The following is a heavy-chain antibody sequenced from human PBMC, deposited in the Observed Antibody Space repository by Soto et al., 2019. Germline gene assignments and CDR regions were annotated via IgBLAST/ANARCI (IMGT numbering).Heavy chain of an antibody. D-gene: IGHD2-8*01. CDR3: VKDGPTSSFVLVYDGVVI. V-gene: IGHV3-9*01. J-gene: IGHJ3*02. CDR1: GFTFDDYP. Sequence: EVQLVESGGDLVQPGRSLRLSCAASGFTFDDYPMHWVRQVPGKGLEWVSGISWTSNIVGYADSVRGRFSISRDNATKALYLHMNGLRPEGTALYFCVKDGPTSSFVLVYDGVVIWGRGTMVTVSS. CDR2: ISWTSNIV.